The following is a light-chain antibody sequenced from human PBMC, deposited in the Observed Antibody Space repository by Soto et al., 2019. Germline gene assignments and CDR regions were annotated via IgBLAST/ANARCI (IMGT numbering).Light chain of an antibody. J-gene: IGKJ1*01. Sequence: DIQMTQSPSTLSASVGDRVTITCRASQSIRRSLAWYQQRPGKAPNLLIYDASSLRSGVPSRFSGSGSGTEFTLTISCLQPDDFATYYCQHYDSSSLWTFGQGTRVEIK. V-gene: IGKV1-5*01. CDR3: QHYDSSSLWT. CDR1: QSIRRS. CDR2: DAS.